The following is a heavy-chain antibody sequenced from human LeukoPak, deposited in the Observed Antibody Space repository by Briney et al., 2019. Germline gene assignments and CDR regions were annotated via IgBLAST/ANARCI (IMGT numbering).Heavy chain of an antibody. CDR1: GYTFTSYD. V-gene: IGHV1-8*01. CDR3: ARGPRFLEWLRYYYYYMDV. J-gene: IGHJ6*03. CDR2: MNPNSGNT. D-gene: IGHD3-3*01. Sequence: ASVKVSCKVSGYTFTSYDINWVRQATGQGLEWMGWMNPNSGNTGYAQKFQGRVTMTRNTSISTAYMELSSLRSEDTAVYYCARGPRFLEWLRYYYYYMDVWGKGTTVTVSS.